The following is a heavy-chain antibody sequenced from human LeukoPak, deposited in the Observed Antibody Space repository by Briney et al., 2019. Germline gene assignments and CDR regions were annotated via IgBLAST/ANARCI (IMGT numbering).Heavy chain of an antibody. J-gene: IGHJ4*02. CDR1: GYTFTSYY. V-gene: IGHV1-46*01. CDR3: ARNNQVFGLGDY. CDR2: INPSGGST. Sequence: ASVKVPCKASGYTFTSYYMHWVRQAPGQGLEWMGIINPSGGSTGYAQKFQGRVTMTRDTSTSTVYMELSSLRSEDTAVYYCARNNQVFGLGDYWGQGTLVTVSS. D-gene: IGHD3-10*02.